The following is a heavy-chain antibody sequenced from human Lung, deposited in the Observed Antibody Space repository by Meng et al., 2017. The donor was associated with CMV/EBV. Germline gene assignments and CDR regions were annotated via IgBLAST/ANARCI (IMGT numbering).Heavy chain of an antibody. Sequence: LRLXCAVYGGSFSGYYWSWIRQPPGKGLEWIGEINHSGSTNYNPSIKSRVTISVDTSKNQFSLKLSSVTAADTAVYYCARGGYCSSTSCYKLYRNWFDPWGQGTLVTVSS. J-gene: IGHJ5*02. CDR1: GGSFSGYY. CDR3: ARGGYCSSTSCYKLYRNWFDP. V-gene: IGHV4-34*01. CDR2: INHSGST. D-gene: IGHD2-2*02.